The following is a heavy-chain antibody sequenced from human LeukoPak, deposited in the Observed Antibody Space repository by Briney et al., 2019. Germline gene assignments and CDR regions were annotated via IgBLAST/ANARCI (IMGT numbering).Heavy chain of an antibody. CDR2: IRSKANSYAT. Sequence: PGGSLRLSCAASGFISSNYAMSWVRQASGKGLEWVGRIRSKANSYATAYAASVKGRFTISRDDSKNTAYLQMNSLKTEDTAVYYCTRPDRFLEWLFDPWGQGTLVTVSS. CDR1: GFISSNYA. D-gene: IGHD3-3*01. V-gene: IGHV3-73*01. CDR3: TRPDRFLEWLFDP. J-gene: IGHJ5*02.